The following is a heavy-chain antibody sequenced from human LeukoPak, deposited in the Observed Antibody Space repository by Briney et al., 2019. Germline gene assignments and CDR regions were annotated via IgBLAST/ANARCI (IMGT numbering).Heavy chain of an antibody. V-gene: IGHV3-21*01. Sequence: GGSLRLSRAASGFTFSSYSMNWVRQAPGKGLEGVSSISNSSSYIYYADSVKGRFTISRDNAKNSLYLQMNSLRAENTAVYYCARAYALAHYYGMDVGGQGTTTTVTS. CDR3: ARAYALAHYYGMDV. CDR1: GFTFSSYS. D-gene: IGHD3-16*01. CDR2: ISNSSSYI. J-gene: IGHJ6*02.